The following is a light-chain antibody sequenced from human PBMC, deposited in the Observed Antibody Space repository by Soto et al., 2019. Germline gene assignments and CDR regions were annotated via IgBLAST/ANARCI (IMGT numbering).Light chain of an antibody. V-gene: IGKV3-11*01. CDR2: GVS. CDR3: QQRTNSPPWT. CDR1: QNISTY. J-gene: IGKJ5*01. Sequence: IVWTQSPATLSLSPGEGASLSCRASQNISTYLAWYQQRPGQVPRLLIYGVSKRAPAIPPRFSGSGSGTDFTLSVSGLETEDFATYYCQQRTNSPPWTFGQGTRLEI.